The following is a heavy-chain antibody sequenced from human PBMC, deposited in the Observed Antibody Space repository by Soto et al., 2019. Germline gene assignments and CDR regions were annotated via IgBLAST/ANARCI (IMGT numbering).Heavy chain of an antibody. CDR2: ISSSSSYI. CDR3: ARDGRQQGEDWFDP. V-gene: IGHV3-21*01. CDR1: GFTFSSYS. Sequence: EVQLVESGGGLVKPGGSLRLSCAASGFTFSSYSMNWVRQAPGKGLEWVSSISSSSSYIYYADSVKGRFTISRDNAKNSLYLQMNSLRAEDTAVYSCARDGRQQGEDWFDPWGQGTLVTVSS. J-gene: IGHJ5*02. D-gene: IGHD3-16*01.